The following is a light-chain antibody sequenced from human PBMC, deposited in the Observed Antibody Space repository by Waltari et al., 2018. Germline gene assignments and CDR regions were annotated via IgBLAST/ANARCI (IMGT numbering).Light chain of an antibody. J-gene: IGLJ3*02. CDR1: PGDIGNYNL. CDR2: GVT. CDR3: CSYGGSDTYVM. V-gene: IGLV2-23*02. Sequence: QSALTQPAPLSGSPGPSITISCAGAPGDIGNYNLASLYQHHPGKPPRLILFGVTKRPSGISHRFSGSKSAITASLTISGLQAEDEATYYCCSYGGSDTYVMFGGGTKLTVL.